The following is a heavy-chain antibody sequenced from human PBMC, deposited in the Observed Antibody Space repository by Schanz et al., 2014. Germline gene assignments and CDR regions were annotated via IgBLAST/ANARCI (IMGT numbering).Heavy chain of an antibody. D-gene: IGHD2-2*01. V-gene: IGHV1-69*02. J-gene: IGHJ3*02. CDR2: FIPILDVG. Sequence: QVQLVQSGAEVKKPGSSVKVSCKASRSTFSSYTISWVRQARGQGLEWVGRFIPILDVGNYAQQFQGRVTFTADKSTSTAYMELSSLRYEDTDLYYCARGTMPGTFDIWGQGTMVTVSS. CDR3: ARGTMPGTFDI. CDR1: RSTFSSYT.